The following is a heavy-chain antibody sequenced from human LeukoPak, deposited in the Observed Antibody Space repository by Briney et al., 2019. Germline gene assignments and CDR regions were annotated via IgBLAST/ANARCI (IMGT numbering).Heavy chain of an antibody. CDR3: ARGFRDAYSRKFDS. J-gene: IGHJ4*02. V-gene: IGHV1-8*01. D-gene: IGHD1-26*01. Sequence: GASVKVSCKASGYTFTSYDINWVRQAAGQGLEWMAWMNPNSGSTGYAQKFQGRVTVTRNTSIDTAYIELSSLRSEDTAVYYCARGFRDAYSRKFDSWGQGALVTVSS. CDR1: GYTFTSYD. CDR2: MNPNSGST.